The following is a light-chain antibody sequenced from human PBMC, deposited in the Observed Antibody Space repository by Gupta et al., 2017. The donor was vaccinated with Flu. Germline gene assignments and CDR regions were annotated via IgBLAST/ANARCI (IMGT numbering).Light chain of an antibody. Sequence: QSALTQPASVSGSPGPSITISCTGTSSDIGAYDYVSWYQQPPGKAPKLMIYEVTNRPSGVSNRFSGSKSGNTASLTISGLQAEDESDYYCNSYTPTIVLFGGGTRLTVL. J-gene: IGLJ2*01. CDR2: EVT. V-gene: IGLV2-14*01. CDR1: SSDIGAYDY. CDR3: NSYTPTIVL.